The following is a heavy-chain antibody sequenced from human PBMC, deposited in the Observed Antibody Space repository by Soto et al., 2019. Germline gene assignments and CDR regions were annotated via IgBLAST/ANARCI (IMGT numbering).Heavy chain of an antibody. CDR2: IGTDSNT. CDR1: GFTFNSYA. Sequence: GGSLRLSCAASGFTFNSYAMNWVRQAPGKGLAWVSAIGTDSNTYYADSVKGRFTISRDNSRTTVYLQMSSLRAEDTALYYCVRKYPGTRPFDYWGQGTLVTVSS. D-gene: IGHD6-6*01. V-gene: IGHV3-23*01. CDR3: VRKYPGTRPFDY. J-gene: IGHJ4*01.